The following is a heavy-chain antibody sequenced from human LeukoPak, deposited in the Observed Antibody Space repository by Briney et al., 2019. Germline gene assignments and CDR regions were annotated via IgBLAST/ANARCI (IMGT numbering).Heavy chain of an antibody. J-gene: IGHJ4*02. CDR2: INHSGST. CDR3: ARAALNYYDSSGCVDY. Sequence: NPSETLSLTCAVYGGSFSGYYWSWIRQPPGEGLEWIGEINHSGSTNYNPSLKSRVTISVDTSKNQFSLKLSSVTAADTAVYYCARAALNYYDSSGCVDYWGQGTLVTVSS. CDR1: GGSFSGYY. D-gene: IGHD3-22*01. V-gene: IGHV4-34*01.